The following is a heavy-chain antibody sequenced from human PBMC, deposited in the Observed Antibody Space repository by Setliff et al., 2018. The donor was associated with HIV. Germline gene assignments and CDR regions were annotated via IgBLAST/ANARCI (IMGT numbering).Heavy chain of an antibody. D-gene: IGHD3-22*01. Sequence: PGESLKISCRGSGYTFTNYWIGWVRQMPGRGLEWMGIIYPGDSDTIYSPSFQGQVTISADKSISTAYLQWSSLKASDTAIYYCARNEDYYDSSGYYWFDLWGQGTLVTVSS. CDR2: IYPGDSDT. CDR1: GYTFTNYW. V-gene: IGHV5-51*01. J-gene: IGHJ5*02. CDR3: ARNEDYYDSSGYYWFDL.